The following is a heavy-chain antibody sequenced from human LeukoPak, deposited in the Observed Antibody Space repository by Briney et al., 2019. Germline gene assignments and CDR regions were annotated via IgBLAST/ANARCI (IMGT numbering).Heavy chain of an antibody. Sequence: PSETLSLTCTVSGGSISSSSYYWGWIRQPPGKGLEWIGSIYYSGSTYYNPSLKSRVTISVDTSKNQFSLKLSSVTAADTAVYYCASIIYYFDYWGQGTLVTVSS. J-gene: IGHJ4*02. V-gene: IGHV4-39*01. CDR2: IYYSGST. CDR1: GGSISSSSYY. CDR3: ASIIYYFDY. D-gene: IGHD1-14*01.